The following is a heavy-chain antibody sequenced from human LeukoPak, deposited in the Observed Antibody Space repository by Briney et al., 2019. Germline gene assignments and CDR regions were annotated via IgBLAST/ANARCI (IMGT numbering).Heavy chain of an antibody. D-gene: IGHD3-16*01. Sequence: SETLSLTCTVSGGSISSYYWSWIRQPPGKGLEWIGYIYYSGSTKNNPSLKSRVTMSVDTSKNQFSLKLSSVTAADTAVYYCARRLSEWYFDLWGRDTLVTVSS. CDR2: IYYSGST. V-gene: IGHV4-59*08. CDR1: GGSISSYY. J-gene: IGHJ2*01. CDR3: ARRLSEWYFDL.